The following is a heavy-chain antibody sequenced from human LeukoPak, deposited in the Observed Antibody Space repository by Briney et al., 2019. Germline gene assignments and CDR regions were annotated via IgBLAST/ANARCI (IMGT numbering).Heavy chain of an antibody. CDR1: GYTFTGYY. J-gene: IGHJ4*02. CDR2: INPNSGGT. CDR3: ARAVAVTAPLDY. Sequence: ASVKVSCKASGYTFTGYYMHWVRQAPGQGLEWMGRINPNSGGTNYAQKFKGRVAMTRGTSISTAYMELSRLRSEDTAVYYCARAVAVTAPLDYWGQGALVTVSS. V-gene: IGHV1-2*06. D-gene: IGHD2-21*02.